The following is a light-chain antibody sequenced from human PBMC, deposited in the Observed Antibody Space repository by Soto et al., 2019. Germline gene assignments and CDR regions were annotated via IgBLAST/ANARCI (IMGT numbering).Light chain of an antibody. V-gene: IGLV2-14*01. Sequence: QSVLTQPASVSGSPGQSITISCTGTSSDVGGYNYVSWYQQHPGKAPKLMIYEVSNRPSGVSNRCSGSKSGNTASLTISGLQAEDEADYYCSSYTSSSGRVFGGGTKLTVL. CDR3: SSYTSSSGRV. CDR1: SSDVGGYNY. J-gene: IGLJ2*01. CDR2: EVS.